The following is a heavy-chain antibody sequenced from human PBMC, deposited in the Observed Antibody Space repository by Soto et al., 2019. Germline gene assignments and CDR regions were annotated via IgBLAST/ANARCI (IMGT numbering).Heavy chain of an antibody. CDR2: ISWNSGSI. CDR3: AKGGTGSYKFDY. J-gene: IGHJ4*02. Sequence: EVQLVESGGGLVQPGRSLRLSCAASGFTFDDYAMHWVRQAPGKGLEWVSGISWNSGSIGYADSVTGRFTISRDNAKNSLYLQMNSLRAEDTALYYCAKGGTGSYKFDYWGQGTLVTVSS. D-gene: IGHD3-10*01. CDR1: GFTFDDYA. V-gene: IGHV3-9*01.